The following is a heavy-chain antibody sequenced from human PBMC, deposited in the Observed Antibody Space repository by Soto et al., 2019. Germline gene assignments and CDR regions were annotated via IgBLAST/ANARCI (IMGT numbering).Heavy chain of an antibody. CDR1: GYTFTSYY. Sequence: ASVKVSCKASGYTFTSYYMHWVRQAPGQGLEWMGIINPSGGSTSYAQKFQDRVTMTRDTSTSTAYMELSSLRSEDTAVYYCARVGPLGPVDPWGQGTLVTVSS. CDR2: INPSGGST. J-gene: IGHJ5*02. CDR3: ARVGPLGPVDP. V-gene: IGHV1-46*01. D-gene: IGHD1-26*01.